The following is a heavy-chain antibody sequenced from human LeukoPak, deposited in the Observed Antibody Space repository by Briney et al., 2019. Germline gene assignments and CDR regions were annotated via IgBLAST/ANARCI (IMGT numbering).Heavy chain of an antibody. V-gene: IGHV1-69*04. D-gene: IGHD6-19*01. CDR3: AREVVAVAGKDPVPFDY. CDR2: IIPILGIA. J-gene: IGHJ4*02. CDR1: GGTFSSYA. Sequence: ASVKVSCKAPGGTFSSYAISWVRQAPGQGLEWMGRIIPILGIANYAQKFQGRVTITADKSTSTAYMELSSLRSEDTAVYYCAREVVAVAGKDPVPFDYWGQGTLVTVSS.